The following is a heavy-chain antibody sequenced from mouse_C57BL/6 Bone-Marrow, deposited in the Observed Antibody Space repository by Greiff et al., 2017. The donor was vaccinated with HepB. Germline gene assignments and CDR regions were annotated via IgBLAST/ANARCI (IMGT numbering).Heavy chain of an antibody. D-gene: IGHD1-2*01. CDR2: INPYNGGT. CDR1: GYTFTDYY. J-gene: IGHJ3*01. V-gene: IGHV1-19*01. CDR3: ERRHYYERAY. Sequence: VQLQQPGPELVKPGASVKMSCKASGYTFTDYYMNWVKQSHGKSLEWIGVINPYNGGTSYNQKFKGKATLTVDKSSSTAYMELNSLTSEDSAVYYCERRHYYERAYWGQGTLVTVSA.